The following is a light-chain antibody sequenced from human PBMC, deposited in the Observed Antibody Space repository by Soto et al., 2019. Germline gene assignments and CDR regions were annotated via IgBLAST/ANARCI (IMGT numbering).Light chain of an antibody. Sequence: QSALTQPRSVSGSPGQSVTISCTGTRSDVGAYNYVSWFQQHPDKAPKLMIYDVTKRPSRVPDRFSGSKSGNTASLTIYGLQAEDEADYYCCLYVGNYPWLFGAGTKVTVL. J-gene: IGLJ2*01. CDR1: RSDVGAYNY. CDR3: CLYVGNYPWL. V-gene: IGLV2-11*01. CDR2: DVT.